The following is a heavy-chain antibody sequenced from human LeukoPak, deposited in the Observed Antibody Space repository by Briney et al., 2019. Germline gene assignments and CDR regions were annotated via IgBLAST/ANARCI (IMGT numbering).Heavy chain of an antibody. V-gene: IGHV3-7*03. D-gene: IGHD3-22*01. Sequence: GGSLRLSCAASGLTFSNYWMDWVRQAPGKGLEWVANIKQDGSEKNYVDSVKGRFIISRDNAKNSLYLQMSSLRAEDTALYYCAKGDSSGFYPPSDYWGQGTLVTVSS. CDR2: IKQDGSEK. J-gene: IGHJ4*02. CDR1: GLTFSNYW. CDR3: AKGDSSGFYPPSDY.